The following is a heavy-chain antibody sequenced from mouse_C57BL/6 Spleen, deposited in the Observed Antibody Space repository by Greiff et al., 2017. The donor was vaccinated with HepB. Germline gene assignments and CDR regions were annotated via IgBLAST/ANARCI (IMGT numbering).Heavy chain of an antibody. V-gene: IGHV5-9*01. Sequence: DVMLVESGGGLVKPGGSLKLSCAASGFTFSSYTMSWVRQTPEKRLEWVATISGGGGNTYYPDSVKGRFTISRDNAKNTLYLQMSSLRSEDTALYYCARHEGITTVVAPFDYWGQGTTLTVSS. CDR3: ARHEGITTVVAPFDY. D-gene: IGHD1-1*01. J-gene: IGHJ2*01. CDR1: GFTFSSYT. CDR2: ISGGGGNT.